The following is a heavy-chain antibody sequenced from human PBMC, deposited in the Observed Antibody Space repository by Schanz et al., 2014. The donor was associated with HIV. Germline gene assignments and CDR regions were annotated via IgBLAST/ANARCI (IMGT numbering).Heavy chain of an antibody. CDR3: ARGDPYYFDN. CDR1: GFTFSSFN. V-gene: IGHV3-21*01. J-gene: IGHJ4*02. CDR2: ISSTSSSI. Sequence: EVHLVESGGGLVTPGESLKISCAASGFTFSSFNMNWVRQAPGKGLEWISSISSTSSSIYYASSVRGRFSISRDNAKNSLFLQMTSLGDDDTAVYYCARGDPYYFDNWGQGILVSVSS.